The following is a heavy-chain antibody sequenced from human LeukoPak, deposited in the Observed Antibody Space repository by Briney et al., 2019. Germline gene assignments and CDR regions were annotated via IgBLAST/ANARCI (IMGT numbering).Heavy chain of an antibody. V-gene: IGHV4-34*01. J-gene: IGHJ5*02. CDR1: GGSFSGYY. CDR2: INHSGST. D-gene: IGHD1-26*01. Sequence: SETLSLTCAVYGGSFSGYYWSWIRQPPGKGLEWIGVINHSGSTNYNPSLKSRVTISVDTSKNQFSLKLSSVTAADTAVYYCARSIVGANWFDPWGQGTLVTVSS. CDR3: ARSIVGANWFDP.